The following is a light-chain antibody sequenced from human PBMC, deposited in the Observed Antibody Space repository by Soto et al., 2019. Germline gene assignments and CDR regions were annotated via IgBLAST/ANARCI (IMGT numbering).Light chain of an antibody. CDR3: QQYGRSPPVK. CDR2: GAS. CDR1: QTVSSSY. Sequence: EIVLTQSPGTLSLSPGGRATLSCRASQTVSSSYLAWYHQKPGQAPRLLIYGASTRAAGIADRFSGSGSGTDFTLTISRLEPEDFAVYYCQQYGRSPPVKFGQGTKVESK. V-gene: IGKV3-20*01. J-gene: IGKJ1*01.